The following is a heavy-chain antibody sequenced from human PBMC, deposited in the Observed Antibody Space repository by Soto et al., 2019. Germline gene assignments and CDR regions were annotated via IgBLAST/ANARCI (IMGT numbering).Heavy chain of an antibody. Sequence: QITLNESGPTVVRPTETLTLTCRFSGFSLTTSGVGVGWIRQSPGKAPEWLALIYWDDDKRYSASLKSRLTITKATSKNQVVLTVSDLDPTDPATYYCAHRVLRTVFGLVTTTAIYFDFWGQGTPVAVSS. V-gene: IGHV2-5*02. J-gene: IGHJ4*02. CDR2: IYWDDDK. D-gene: IGHD3-3*01. CDR1: GFSLTTSGVG. CDR3: AHRVLRTVFGLVTTTAIYFDF.